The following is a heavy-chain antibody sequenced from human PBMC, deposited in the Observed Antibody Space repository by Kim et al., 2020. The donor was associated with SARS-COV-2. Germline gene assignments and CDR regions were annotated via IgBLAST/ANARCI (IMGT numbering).Heavy chain of an antibody. V-gene: IGHV4-34*01. CDR3: ARGHSGGVCVREAICPLGLDY. CDR2: INHSGST. D-gene: IGHD2-21*02. Sequence: SETLSLTCAVYGGSFSGYYWSWIRQPPGKGLEWIGEINHSGSTNYNPSLKSRVTISVDTSKNQFSLKLSSVTAADTAVYYCARGHSGGVCVREAICPLGLDYWGQGTLVTVSS. CDR1: GGSFSGYY. J-gene: IGHJ4*02.